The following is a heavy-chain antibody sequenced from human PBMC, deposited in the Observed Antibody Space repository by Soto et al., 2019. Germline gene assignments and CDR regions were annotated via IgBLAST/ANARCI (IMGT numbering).Heavy chain of an antibody. Sequence: SETLSLTCTVSGGSISSGDYYWSWIRQHPGKGLEWIGYIYYSGSTYYNPSLKSRVTISVDTSTNQVVLTMTNVQPVDTATYYCANRRGGTHYDDAHFDYWGQGTLVTVSS. CDR1: GGSISSGDYY. V-gene: IGHV4-30-4*02. J-gene: IGHJ4*02. CDR2: IYYSGST. CDR3: ANRRGGTHYDDAHFDY. D-gene: IGHD3-16*01.